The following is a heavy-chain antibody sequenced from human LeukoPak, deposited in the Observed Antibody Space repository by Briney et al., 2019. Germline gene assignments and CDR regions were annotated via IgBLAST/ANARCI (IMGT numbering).Heavy chain of an antibody. D-gene: IGHD2-15*01. CDR1: GGSISSSNYY. V-gene: IGHV4-39*01. Sequence: SETLSLTCTVSGGSISSSNYYWGWIRQPPGKGLEWIGSIYYSGSIYYNPSLKRRVTISVDTSKNQFSLKLTSVTAADTAVYYCARQRGYCSGGSCYGMFDYWGQGTLVTVSS. CDR3: ARQRGYCSGGSCYGMFDY. CDR2: IYYSGSI. J-gene: IGHJ4*02.